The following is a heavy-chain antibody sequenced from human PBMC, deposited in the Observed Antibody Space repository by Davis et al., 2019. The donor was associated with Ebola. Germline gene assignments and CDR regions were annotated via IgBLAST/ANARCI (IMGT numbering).Heavy chain of an antibody. CDR2: INGDGSRT. V-gene: IGHV3-74*01. CDR3: ARDESYRIDF. CDR1: GFTFSSYE. J-gene: IGHJ4*02. Sequence: HTGGSLRLSCAASGFTFSSYEMNWVRQAPGQGLVYLSRINGDGSRTGYADSVEGRFTISRDNTKNTLYLQMNSLRAEDTAVYYCARDESYRIDFWGQGTLVTVSS. D-gene: IGHD3-10*01.